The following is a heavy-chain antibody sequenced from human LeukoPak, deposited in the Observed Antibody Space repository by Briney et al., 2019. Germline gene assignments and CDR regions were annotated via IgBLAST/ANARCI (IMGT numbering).Heavy chain of an antibody. V-gene: IGHV3-48*04. D-gene: IGHD3-3*01. CDR1: GFTFSSYS. CDR3: ARESIFGVVTQYYFDY. CDR2: ISSSSSSTI. Sequence: PGGSLRLSCAASGFTFSSYSMNWVRQAPGKGLEWVPYISSSSSSTIYYADSVKGRFTISRDNAKNSLYLQKNSLRAEDTAVYYCARESIFGVVTQYYFDYWGQGTLVTVSS. J-gene: IGHJ4*02.